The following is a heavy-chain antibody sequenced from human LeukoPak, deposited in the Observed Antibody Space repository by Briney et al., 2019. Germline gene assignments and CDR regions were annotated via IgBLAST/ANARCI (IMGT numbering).Heavy chain of an antibody. CDR2: ISGSGGST. V-gene: IGHV3-23*01. Sequence: PGGSLRLSCAASGFTFSSYGMHWVRQAPGKGLEWVSTISGSGGSTYYADSVKGRFTISRDNSKNTLYLQMNSLRAEDTAVYYCAKDSIMGAISARYFDYWGQGTLVTVSS. CDR3: AKDSIMGAISARYFDY. D-gene: IGHD1-26*01. J-gene: IGHJ4*02. CDR1: GFTFSSYG.